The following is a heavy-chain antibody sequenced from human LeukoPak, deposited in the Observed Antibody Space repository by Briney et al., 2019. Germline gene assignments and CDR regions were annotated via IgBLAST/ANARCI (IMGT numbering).Heavy chain of an antibody. CDR2: INTNTGNP. J-gene: IGHJ4*02. D-gene: IGHD3-9*01. CDR3: ARLPGRYFDWLPGVDY. CDR1: GYTCTGYY. V-gene: IGHV7-4-1*02. Sequence: GASVKVSCKASGYTCTGYYMHWVRQAPGQGLEWMGWINTNTGNPTYAQGFTGRFVFSLDTSVSTAYLQISSLKAEDTAVYYCARLPGRYFDWLPGVDYWGQGTLVTVSS.